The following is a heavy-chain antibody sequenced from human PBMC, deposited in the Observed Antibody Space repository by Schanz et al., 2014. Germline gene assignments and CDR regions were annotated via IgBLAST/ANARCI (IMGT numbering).Heavy chain of an antibody. CDR3: AKDPSHGDYDYYFDY. D-gene: IGHD3-22*01. Sequence: VQLVESGGGLVQPGGSLRLSCAASEFTFSSYKMNWVRQAPGKGLEWVSGISGSGGSTYYADSVKGRFTISRDNSKNTLYLQMNSLRAEDTAVYYCAKDPSHGDYDYYFDYWGQGTLVTVSS. CDR1: EFTFSSYK. CDR2: ISGSGGST. V-gene: IGHV3-23*04. J-gene: IGHJ4*02.